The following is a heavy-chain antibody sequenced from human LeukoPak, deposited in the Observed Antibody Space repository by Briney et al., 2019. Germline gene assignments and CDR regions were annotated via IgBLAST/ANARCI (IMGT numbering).Heavy chain of an antibody. J-gene: IGHJ4*02. CDR1: GFTFSTYA. CDR2: ISMRGDGT. V-gene: IGHV3-23*01. CDR3: AKARGFAVVSAIDS. Sequence: GGSLRLSCAASGFTFSTYAMNWVRQAPGKGLEWVSVISMRGDGTFYADSVKGRFSISRDTSKSTLSLQMNSLRAEDTAVYYCAKARGFAVVSAIDSWGQGTLVTV. D-gene: IGHD2-21*01.